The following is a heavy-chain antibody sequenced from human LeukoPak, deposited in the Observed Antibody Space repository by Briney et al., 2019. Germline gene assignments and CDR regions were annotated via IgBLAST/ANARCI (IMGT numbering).Heavy chain of an antibody. CDR1: GYSISSGYY. D-gene: IGHD2-21*02. CDR3: ARVPTLAYCGGDCSFDY. J-gene: IGHJ4*02. V-gene: IGHV4-38-2*02. CDR2: IYHSGST. Sequence: SETLSLTCTVSGYSISSGYYWGWIRQPPGKGLEWIGSIYHSGSTSYNPSLKSRITISVDTSKNQFSLKLSSVTAADTAVYYCARVPTLAYCGGDCSFDYWGQGTLVTVSS.